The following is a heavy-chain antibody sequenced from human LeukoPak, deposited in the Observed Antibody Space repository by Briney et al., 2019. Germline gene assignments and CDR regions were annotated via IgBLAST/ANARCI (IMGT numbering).Heavy chain of an antibody. CDR3: ARGRDIVVVPAAPQYYYYGMDV. D-gene: IGHD2-2*01. V-gene: IGHV4-34*01. J-gene: IGHJ6*02. CDR2: INHSGST. CDR1: GRSFSGYY. Sequence: SETLSLTCAVYGRSFSGYYWSWIRQPPGKGLEWIGEINHSGSTSYNPSLKSRVTISVDTSKNQFSLKLSSVTAADTAVYYCARGRDIVVVPAAPQYYYYGMDVWGQGTTVTVSS.